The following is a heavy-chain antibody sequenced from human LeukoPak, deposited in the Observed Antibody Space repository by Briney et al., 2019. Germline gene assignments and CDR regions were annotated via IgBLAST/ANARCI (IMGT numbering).Heavy chain of an antibody. Sequence: PGGSLRLSCAASGFTFSRYGMHWVRQAPGKGLEWVTAISYDGSNKYYADSVKGRFTISRDNSRNTLYLQMNSLRAEDTAVYYCANLAAYMVRGVMEDYWGQGTLVTVSS. CDR3: ANLAAYMVRGVMEDY. D-gene: IGHD3-10*01. CDR1: GFTFSRYG. J-gene: IGHJ4*02. V-gene: IGHV3-30*04. CDR2: ISYDGSNK.